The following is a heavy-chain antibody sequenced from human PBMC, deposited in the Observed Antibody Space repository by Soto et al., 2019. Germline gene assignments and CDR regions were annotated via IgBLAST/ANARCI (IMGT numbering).Heavy chain of an antibody. J-gene: IGHJ5*02. D-gene: IGHD3-3*01. Sequence: QVQLVQSGAEVKKPGSSVKVSCKDSGGTFSSYAISWVRQAPGQGLEWMGGIIPIFGTANYAQKFQGRVTITADKSTRTAYMELSSLTSENTAMYYCARDGTVWSGYPQLLNWFDPWGQGTLVTVSS. CDR1: GGTFSSYA. V-gene: IGHV1-69*06. CDR3: ARDGTVWSGYPQLLNWFDP. CDR2: IIPIFGTA.